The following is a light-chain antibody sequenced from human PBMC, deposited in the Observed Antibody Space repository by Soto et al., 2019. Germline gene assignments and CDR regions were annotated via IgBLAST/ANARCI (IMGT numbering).Light chain of an antibody. J-gene: IGKJ1*01. CDR1: ESVTTY. V-gene: IGKV3-11*01. CDR2: DVS. Sequence: VLTQSPSTLSLSPGARGTLSCRASESVTTYLAWYQQKPGQAPRLLVYDVSNRATGIPARFSGGGSGTDFTLTISNLEPEDFAVYYCQQRSDWPWTFGQGTKVDIK. CDR3: QQRSDWPWT.